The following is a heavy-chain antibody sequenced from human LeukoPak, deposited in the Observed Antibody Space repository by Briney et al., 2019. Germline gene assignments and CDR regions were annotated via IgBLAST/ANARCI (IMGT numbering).Heavy chain of an antibody. Sequence: GASVKVSCKASGYTFTSYGISWVRQAPGQGLEWMGWISAYNGNTNYAQKLQGRVTMTTDTSTSTAYMELRSLRSDDTAVYYCARDQAYDYVWGSYRNADRFDYWGQGTLVTVSS. V-gene: IGHV1-18*01. CDR2: ISAYNGNT. J-gene: IGHJ4*02. D-gene: IGHD3-16*02. CDR3: ARDQAYDYVWGSYRNADRFDY. CDR1: GYTFTSYG.